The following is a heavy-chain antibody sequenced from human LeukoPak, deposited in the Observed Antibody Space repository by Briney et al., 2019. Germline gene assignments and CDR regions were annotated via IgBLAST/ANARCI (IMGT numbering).Heavy chain of an antibody. CDR1: GYTITGYY. D-gene: IGHD2-2*01. V-gene: IGHV1-2*02. CDR2: INPNSGGT. Sequence: ASVKVSCKASGYTITGYYMHWVRQAPGQGLEWMGWINPNSGGTNYAQKFQGRVTMTRDTSISTAYMELSRLRSDDTAVYYCASLGGGYCSSTSCPNWFDPWGQGTLVTVSS. CDR3: ASLGGGYCSSTSCPNWFDP. J-gene: IGHJ5*02.